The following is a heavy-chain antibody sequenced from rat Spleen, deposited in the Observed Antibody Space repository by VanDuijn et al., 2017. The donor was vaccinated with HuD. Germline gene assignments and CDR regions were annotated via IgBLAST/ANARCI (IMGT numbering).Heavy chain of an antibody. CDR2: ISYDDTST. J-gene: IGHJ2*01. V-gene: IGHV5-20*01. CDR1: GFTFSDYY. CDR3: ARGTTVGDY. Sequence: EVQLAESGGGLVQPGRSLKLSCAVSGFTFSDYYMAWVRQAPTKGLEWVASISYDDTSTHYRDSVKGRFTISRDIAKSNLYLQMDSLRSEDTATYYCARGTTVGDYWGQGVMVTVSS. D-gene: IGHD1-1*01.